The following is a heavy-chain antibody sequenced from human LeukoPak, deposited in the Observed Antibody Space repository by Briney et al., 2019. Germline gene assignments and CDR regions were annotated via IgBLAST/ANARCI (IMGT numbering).Heavy chain of an antibody. CDR2: INPSGGST. CDR3: ARGGNDILTGYPSNFDY. V-gene: IGHV1-46*01. CDR1: GYTFTSYY. Sequence: ASVKVSCKASGYTFTSYYMHWVRQAPGQGLEWMGIINPSGGSTSYAQKFQGRVTMTRDTSTSTVYMELSRLRSDDTAVYYCARGGNDILTGYPSNFDYWGQGTLVTVSS. D-gene: IGHD3-9*01. J-gene: IGHJ4*02.